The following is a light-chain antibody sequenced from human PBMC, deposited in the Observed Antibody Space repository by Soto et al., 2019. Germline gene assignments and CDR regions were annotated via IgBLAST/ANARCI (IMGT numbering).Light chain of an antibody. CDR3: QQYHSYPWT. CDR2: KAS. Sequence: DIQMTQSPSTLSASVGDMLTITCRASQSISVWLAWYQQKAGKAPNLRRYKASRLESGVQSRFSGSGSETEFTLTSSGLKPGDSATYYCQQYHSYPWTFGQGTKVDNK. J-gene: IGKJ1*01. CDR1: QSISVW. V-gene: IGKV1-5*03.